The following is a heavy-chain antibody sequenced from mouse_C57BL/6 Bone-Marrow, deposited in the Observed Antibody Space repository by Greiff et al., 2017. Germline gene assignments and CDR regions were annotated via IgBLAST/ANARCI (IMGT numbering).Heavy chain of an antibody. CDR2: ILPGSGNI. CDR1: GFTFTGYW. J-gene: IGHJ2*02. D-gene: IGHD1-1*01. Sequence: QVQLKESGAELMRPGASVKLSCKATGFTFTGYWIEWVKQRPGHGLEWIGEILPGSGNINYNENFKGKATFTADTSSNTAYMQLSSLTTEDSAIYYCAKGGSYFDSWGQGTSVTVSS. V-gene: IGHV1-9*01. CDR3: AKGGSYFDS.